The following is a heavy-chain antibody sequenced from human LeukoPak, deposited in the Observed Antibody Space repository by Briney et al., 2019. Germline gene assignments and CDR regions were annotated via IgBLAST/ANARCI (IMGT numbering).Heavy chain of an antibody. CDR2: INPNSGGK. D-gene: IGHD1-14*01. J-gene: IGHJ4*02. Sequence: GASVKDSCKASGYTFTGYYMHWVRPAPGQGLEWMGWINPNSGGKNYAQKFQGRVTMNRDTSISTAYMELSRLRSDDTAVYYCARRNTEHFDYWGQGTLVTVSS. V-gene: IGHV1-2*02. CDR3: ARRNTEHFDY. CDR1: GYTFTGYY.